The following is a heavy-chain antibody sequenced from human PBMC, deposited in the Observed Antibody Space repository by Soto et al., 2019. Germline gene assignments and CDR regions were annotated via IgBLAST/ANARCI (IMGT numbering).Heavy chain of an antibody. V-gene: IGHV3-23*01. CDR3: AKDPRYYDFWSGYYYYYMDV. CDR1: GFTFSSYA. D-gene: IGHD3-3*01. CDR2: ISGSGGST. J-gene: IGHJ6*03. Sequence: GGSLRLSCAASGFTFSSYAMSWVRQAPGKGLEWVSAISGSGGSTYYADSVKGRFTISRDNSKNTLYLQMNSLRAEDTAVYYCAKDPRYYDFWSGYYYYYMDVWGKGTTVTVSS.